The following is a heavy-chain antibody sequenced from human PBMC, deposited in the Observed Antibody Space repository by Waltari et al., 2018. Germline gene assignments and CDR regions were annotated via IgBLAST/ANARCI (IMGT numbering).Heavy chain of an antibody. D-gene: IGHD3-10*01. CDR1: GYSIANGYY. CDR3: ARSFITMVRGVVRPRGYFDL. Sequence: QVQLQESGPGLVKPSETLSLNCTVSGYSIANGYYWGWLRQPPGKGLEWIGSIYHTGTTYYNPSLKSRVAMLVDTSTNRFSLKLSSLTAADTAVYYCARSFITMVRGVVRPRGYFDLWGRGTLVTVSS. V-gene: IGHV4-38-2*02. J-gene: IGHJ2*01. CDR2: IYHTGTT.